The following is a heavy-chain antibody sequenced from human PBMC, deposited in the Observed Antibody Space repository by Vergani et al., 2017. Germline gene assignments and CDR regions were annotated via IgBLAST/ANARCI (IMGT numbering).Heavy chain of an antibody. D-gene: IGHD3-3*01. Sequence: QVQLVQSGAEVKKPGASVKVSCKASGYTFTGYYMHWVRQAPGQGLEWMGWINPNSGGTNYAQKFQGRVTMTRDTSISTAYMELSSLRSEDTAVYYCARMSPIYYDFWSGARFDAFDIWGQGTMVTVSS. CDR2: INPNSGGT. V-gene: IGHV1-2*02. CDR3: ARMSPIYYDFWSGARFDAFDI. CDR1: GYTFTGYY. J-gene: IGHJ3*02.